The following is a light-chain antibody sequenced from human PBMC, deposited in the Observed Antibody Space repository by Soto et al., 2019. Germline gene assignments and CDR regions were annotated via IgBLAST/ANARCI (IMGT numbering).Light chain of an antibody. CDR3: QQIKSYPLT. Sequence: ALQLTQAPASLSASVGDRVTITCRADQDITSALAWYQQRPGRPPKLLIYDASFLESGVPSRFSGSGFGTDFTLTISSLQPEDFGTYHCQQIKSYPLTFGGGTKVEI. J-gene: IGKJ4*01. V-gene: IGKV1-13*02. CDR1: QDITSA. CDR2: DAS.